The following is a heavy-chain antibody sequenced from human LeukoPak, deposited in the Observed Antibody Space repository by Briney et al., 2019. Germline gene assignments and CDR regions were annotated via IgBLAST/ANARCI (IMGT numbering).Heavy chain of an antibody. CDR3: AKVGGSHASY. CDR1: GFTFSSYG. CDR2: ISYDGSNK. V-gene: IGHV3-30*18. J-gene: IGHJ4*02. Sequence: PGGSLRLSCAASGFTFSSYGMHWVRQAPGKGLEWVAVISYDGSNKYYADSVKGRFTISRDNSKNTLYLQMNSLRAEDTAVYYCAKVGGSHASYWGQGTLVTVSS. D-gene: IGHD3-16*01.